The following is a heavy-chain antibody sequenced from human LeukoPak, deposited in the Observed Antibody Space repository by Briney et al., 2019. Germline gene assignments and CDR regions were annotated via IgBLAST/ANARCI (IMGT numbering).Heavy chain of an antibody. CDR2: INPTSGGT. D-gene: IGHD5/OR15-5a*01. V-gene: IGHV1-2*02. J-gene: IGHJ4*02. Sequence: ASVKASCKASGYTFIGHYLHWVRQAPGQGLEWMGWINPTSGGTNYAQKFQDRVTMTRDTSINTAYMKLSRLTSDDTAVYYCARLVGLSTTASYWGQGTLVIVSS. CDR3: ARLVGLSTTASY. CDR1: GYTFIGHY.